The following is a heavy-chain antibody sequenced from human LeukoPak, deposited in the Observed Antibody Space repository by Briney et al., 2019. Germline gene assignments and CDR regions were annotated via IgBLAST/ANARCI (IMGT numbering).Heavy chain of an antibody. V-gene: IGHV3-74*01. Sequence: GGSLRLSCAASGFTFSSYWMHWVRQAPGKGLLWVSRINSDGSSTSYADSVKGRFTISRDNSKNTLYLQMNSLRAEDTAVYYCAKGGPFSGSYGNWFDPWGQGTLVTVSS. CDR2: INSDGSST. CDR1: GFTFSSYW. D-gene: IGHD1-26*01. J-gene: IGHJ5*02. CDR3: AKGGPFSGSYGNWFDP.